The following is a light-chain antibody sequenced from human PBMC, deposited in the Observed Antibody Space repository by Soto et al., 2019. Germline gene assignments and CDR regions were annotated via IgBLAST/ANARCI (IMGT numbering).Light chain of an antibody. Sequence: DIQMTQSPSTLSGSVGDRVTITCRACQTISSWLAWYQQKPGKAPKLLIYKASTLKSGVPSRFSGSGSGTEFTLTISSLQPDDFATYYCQHYNSYSEAFGQGTKVDSK. CDR3: QHYNSYSEA. J-gene: IGKJ1*01. V-gene: IGKV1-5*03. CDR1: QTISSW. CDR2: KAS.